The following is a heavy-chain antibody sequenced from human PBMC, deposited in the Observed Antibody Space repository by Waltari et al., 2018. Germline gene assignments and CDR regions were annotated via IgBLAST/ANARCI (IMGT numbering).Heavy chain of an antibody. Sequence: QFQLQDSGPGLVTHSDTLSHTCPVHRCSISTHYRSWHRQPPGKGPEWIGYVYYTGNTNYNPSLKSRVTISVDTSKNNFSRKLTSVTAADTAVYYCARRYCSGGSCYFGLDPWGQGTLVTVSS. CDR3: ARRYCSGGSCYFGLDP. CDR2: VYYTGNT. CDR1: RCSISTHY. D-gene: IGHD2-15*01. V-gene: IGHV4-59*07. J-gene: IGHJ5*02.